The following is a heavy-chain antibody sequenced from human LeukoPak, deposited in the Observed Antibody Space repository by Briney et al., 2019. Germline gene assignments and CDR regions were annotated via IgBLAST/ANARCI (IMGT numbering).Heavy chain of an antibody. V-gene: IGHV1-18*01. D-gene: IGHD2-2*01. CDR3: ARGGVLDIVVVPAQFDY. J-gene: IGHJ4*02. Sequence: ASVKVSCKASGYTFTSYGISWVRQAPGQGLEWMGWISAYNGNTNYAQKLQGRVTMTTDTSTSTAYMELGSLRSDDTAVYYCARGGVLDIVVVPAQFDYWGQGTLVTVSS. CDR2: ISAYNGNT. CDR1: GYTFTSYG.